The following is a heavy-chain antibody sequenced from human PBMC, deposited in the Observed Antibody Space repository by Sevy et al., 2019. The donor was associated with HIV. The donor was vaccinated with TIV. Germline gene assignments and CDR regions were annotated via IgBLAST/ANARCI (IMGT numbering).Heavy chain of an antibody. D-gene: IGHD3-3*01. J-gene: IGHJ4*02. CDR1: DGSISSGGYY. Sequence: SETLSLTCTVSDGSISSGGYYWSWIRQHPGKGLEWIGYIYYSGSTYYNPSLKSRVTISVDTSKNQFSLKLSSVTAADTAVYYCARRNFWSGSYYFDYWGQGTLVTVSS. V-gene: IGHV4-31*03. CDR3: ARRNFWSGSYYFDY. CDR2: IYYSGST.